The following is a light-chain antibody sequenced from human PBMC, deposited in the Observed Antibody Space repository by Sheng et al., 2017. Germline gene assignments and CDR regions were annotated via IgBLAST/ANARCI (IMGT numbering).Light chain of an antibody. V-gene: IGKV1-5*03. Sequence: DIQVTQSPSALSASVGDRVTITCRASETIVRWMAWYQQKPGKAPKLLIYKASSLESGVPSRFSGSGSGTDFTLTISSLQPEDFATYYCQQLNSYPLTFGGGTKVEIK. CDR3: QQLNSYPLT. J-gene: IGKJ4*01. CDR1: ETIVRW. CDR2: KAS.